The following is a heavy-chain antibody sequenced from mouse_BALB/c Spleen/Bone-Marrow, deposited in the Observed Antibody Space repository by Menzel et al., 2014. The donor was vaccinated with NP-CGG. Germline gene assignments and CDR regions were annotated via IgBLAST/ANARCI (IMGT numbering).Heavy chain of an antibody. CDR1: GFDFSGFW. CDR3: ARLGYYGGFAY. Sequence: VKLEESGGGLVQPGGSLKLSCAASGFDFSGFWMGWVRQAPGKGLEWIGEINPDSSTINYAPSLKDRFVISRDNAKNTLYLQVSKVRSEDTALYYCARLGYYGGFAYWGQGTLVTVSA. D-gene: IGHD2-3*01. J-gene: IGHJ3*01. CDR2: INPDSSTI. V-gene: IGHV4-1*02.